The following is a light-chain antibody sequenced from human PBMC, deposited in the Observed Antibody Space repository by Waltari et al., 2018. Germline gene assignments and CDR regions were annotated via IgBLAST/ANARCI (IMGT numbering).Light chain of an antibody. CDR2: DVR. V-gene: IGLV2-11*01. J-gene: IGLJ3*02. CDR3: CSFAGTYTWV. CDR1: RHDVCGYTF. Sequence: QSALTQPRSVSGSPGQSVTISCTGTRHDVCGYTFVPWYQHHPGKDPKLIIYDVRRRPSEVPDRFSGSKSDNTASLTISGLQAEDEAEYYCCSFAGTYTWVFGGGTKLTVL.